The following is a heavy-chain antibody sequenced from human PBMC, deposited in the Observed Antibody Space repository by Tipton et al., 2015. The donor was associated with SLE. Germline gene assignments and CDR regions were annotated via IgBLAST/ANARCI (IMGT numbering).Heavy chain of an antibody. CDR3: AKDITYGSGSSRGGFDY. CDR1: GFTFDDYA. J-gene: IGHJ4*02. CDR2: ISWNSGSI. V-gene: IGHV3-9*01. Sequence: SLRLSCAASGFTFDDYAMHWVRQAPGKGLEWVSGISWNSGSIGYADSVKGRFTISRDNAKNSLYLQMNSLRAEDTALYYCAKDITYGSGSSRGGFDYWGQGTLVPVSS. D-gene: IGHD3-10*01.